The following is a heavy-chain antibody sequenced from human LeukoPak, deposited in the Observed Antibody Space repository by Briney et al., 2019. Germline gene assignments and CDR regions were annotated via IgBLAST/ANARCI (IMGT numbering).Heavy chain of an antibody. V-gene: IGHV3-9*01. CDR1: GFTFDDYA. D-gene: IGHD2-21*02. J-gene: IGHJ6*02. Sequence: PGGSLRLSCAASGFTFDDYAMHWVRQAPGKGLEWVSGISWNSGSIGYADSVKGRFTISRDNSKNTLYLQMNSLRAEDTAVYYCARDLCGGDCFVAWPLIYYGMDVWGQGTTVTVSS. CDR2: ISWNSGSI. CDR3: ARDLCGGDCFVAWPLIYYGMDV.